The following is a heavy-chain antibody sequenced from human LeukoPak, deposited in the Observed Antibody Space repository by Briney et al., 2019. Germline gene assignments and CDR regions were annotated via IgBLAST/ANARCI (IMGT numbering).Heavy chain of an antibody. CDR3: ARASTVNAGVVES. D-gene: IGHD4-17*01. CDR1: TYSISSGFY. J-gene: IGHJ5*01. V-gene: IGHV4-38-2*01. Sequence: SSETLSLTCAVSTYSISSGFYWGWIRQPPGKGLEWIGNIFHTGSTHYNPSLRSRVTISADTSKNQFSLKLSSVTAADTAVYYCARASTVNAGVVESWGQGTLVTVCS. CDR2: IFHTGST.